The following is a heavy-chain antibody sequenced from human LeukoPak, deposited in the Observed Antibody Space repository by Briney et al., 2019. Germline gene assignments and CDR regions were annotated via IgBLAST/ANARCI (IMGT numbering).Heavy chain of an antibody. D-gene: IGHD3-22*01. Sequence: GASVKVSCKASGYTFTGYYMHWVRQAPGQGLEWMGWINPNSGGTNYAQKLQGRVTMTRDTSTSTVYMELRSLRSDDTALYYCARGGDMRVVEAFDIWGQGTMVTVSS. V-gene: IGHV1-2*02. CDR2: INPNSGGT. CDR3: ARGGDMRVVEAFDI. CDR1: GYTFTGYY. J-gene: IGHJ3*02.